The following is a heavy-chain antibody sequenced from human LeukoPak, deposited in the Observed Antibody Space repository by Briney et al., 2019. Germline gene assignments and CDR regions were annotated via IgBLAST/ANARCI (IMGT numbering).Heavy chain of an antibody. Sequence: ASVKVPCKASGYTFTGYYMHWVRQAPGQGLEWMGWINPNSGGTNYAQKFQGRVTMTRDTSISTAYMELSRLRSDDTAVYYCARDRAHTGTTFFDYWGQGTLVTVSS. V-gene: IGHV1-2*02. CDR1: GYTFTGYY. CDR2: INPNSGGT. J-gene: IGHJ4*02. D-gene: IGHD1-1*01. CDR3: ARDRAHTGTTFFDY.